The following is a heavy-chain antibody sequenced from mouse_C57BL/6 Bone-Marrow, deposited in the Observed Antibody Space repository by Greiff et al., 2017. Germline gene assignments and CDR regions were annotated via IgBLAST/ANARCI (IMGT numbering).Heavy chain of an antibody. CDR3: ARGGSYYSFFYAMDY. Sequence: QVQLQQPGAELVKPGASVKLSCKASGYTFTSYWMHWVKQRPGQGLEWIGMIHPNSGSTNYNEKFKSKATLTVDKSSSTAYMQLSSLTSEDSAVYYCARGGSYYSFFYAMDYWGQGTSVTVSS. D-gene: IGHD2-12*01. CDR1: GYTFTSYW. V-gene: IGHV1-64*01. J-gene: IGHJ4*01. CDR2: IHPNSGST.